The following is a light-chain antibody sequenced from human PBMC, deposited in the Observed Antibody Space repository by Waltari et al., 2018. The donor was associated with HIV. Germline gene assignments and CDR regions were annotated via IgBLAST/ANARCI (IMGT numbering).Light chain of an antibody. J-gene: IGLJ2*01. CDR3: QLWDSSSDHVI. CDR1: NIGTKS. V-gene: IGLV3-21*04. Sequence: SYVLTQPPSVSVAPGKTARITCGGNNIGTKSVHWYQHKPGQAPVLVIDYDSDRPSGIPERFSGSNSGNTATLIISRVEAGDEADYYCQLWDSSSDHVIFGGGTKLTVL. CDR2: YDS.